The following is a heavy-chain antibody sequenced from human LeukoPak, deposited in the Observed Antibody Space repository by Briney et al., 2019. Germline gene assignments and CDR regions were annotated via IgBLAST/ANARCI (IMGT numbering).Heavy chain of an antibody. CDR1: GGSISSYY. D-gene: IGHD2-21*01. Sequence: SETLSLTCTVSGGSISSYYWSCIRQPPGKGLECLGYIYYGGSTNYNPSLKSRATISVDTSKNQFSLKLSSVTAADTAVYYCARDHMTYFDYWGQGTLVTVSS. J-gene: IGHJ4*02. V-gene: IGHV4-59*01. CDR3: ARDHMTYFDY. CDR2: IYYGGST.